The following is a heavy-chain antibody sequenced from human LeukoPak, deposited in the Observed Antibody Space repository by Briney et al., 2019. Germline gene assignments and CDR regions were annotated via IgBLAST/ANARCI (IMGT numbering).Heavy chain of an antibody. D-gene: IGHD2-2*01. CDR2: INWSGGST. J-gene: IGHJ4*02. CDR3: ARAPITSPFYFDY. V-gene: IGHV3-20*04. Sequence: GGSLRLSCTASGFAFDEHGMSWVRQVPGKGLEWISGINWSGGSTGYADPLRGRFTISRDNAKNSLYLQMDSLRAEDTALYYCARAPITSPFYFDYWGQGTLVTVSS. CDR1: GFAFDEHG.